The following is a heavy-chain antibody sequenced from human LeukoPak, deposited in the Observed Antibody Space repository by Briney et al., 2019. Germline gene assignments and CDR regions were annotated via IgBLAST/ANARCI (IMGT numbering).Heavy chain of an antibody. D-gene: IGHD2-2*01. CDR2: INWSGGST. J-gene: IGHJ4*02. CDR3: ARAPITSPFYFDY. V-gene: IGHV3-20*04. Sequence: GGSLRLSCTASGFAFDEHGMSWVRQVPGKGLEWISGINWSGGSTGYADPLRGRFTISRDNAKNSLYLQMDSLRAEDTALYYCARAPITSPFYFDYWGQGTLVTVSS. CDR1: GFAFDEHG.